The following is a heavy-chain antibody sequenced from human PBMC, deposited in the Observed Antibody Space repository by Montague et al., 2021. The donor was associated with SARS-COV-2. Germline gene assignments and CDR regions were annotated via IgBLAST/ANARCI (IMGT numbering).Heavy chain of an antibody. J-gene: IGHJ6*02. CDR2: ISNSGFT. CDR3: ASSGGYYYYYQGVDV. V-gene: IGHV4-61*01. Sequence: SETLSLTCTVSGDSMTGDSMSRYYWSRIRQTPGKGLEWIGYISNSGFTNDNPSLKNRVTTSVDTSNNQLSLKLNSVTAADTAVYYCASSGGYYYYYQGVDVWGQGTTVTVSS. CDR1: GDSMTGDSMSRYY. D-gene: IGHD3-10*01.